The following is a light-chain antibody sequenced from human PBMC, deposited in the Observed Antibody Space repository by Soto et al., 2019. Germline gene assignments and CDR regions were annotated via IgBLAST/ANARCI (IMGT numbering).Light chain of an antibody. CDR2: DDD. Sequence: QSVLTQPPSVSAAPGQRVTISCSGSSSNIGGNSVSWYQQLPGTAPKLLIYDDDKRPSGIPDRFSGSKSGTSATLGITGFQTGYEVDHYCGSWDSSLSAYVCGTETKVTVL. J-gene: IGLJ1*01. CDR1: SSNIGGNS. CDR3: GSWDSSLSAYV. V-gene: IGLV1-51*01.